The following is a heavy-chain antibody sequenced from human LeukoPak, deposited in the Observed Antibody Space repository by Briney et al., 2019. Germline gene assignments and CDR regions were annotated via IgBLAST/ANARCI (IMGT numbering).Heavy chain of an antibody. CDR2: IIPILGIA. V-gene: IGHV1-69*04. D-gene: IGHD4-17*01. J-gene: IGHJ4*02. CDR1: GGTFSSYA. Sequence: SVKVSCKASGGTFSSYAISWVRQAPGQGLEWMGRIIPILGIANYAQKFQGRVTITADKSTSTAYMELSSLRSEDTAVYYCARAYTNGDYLDYWGQGTLVTVSS. CDR3: ARAYTNGDYLDY.